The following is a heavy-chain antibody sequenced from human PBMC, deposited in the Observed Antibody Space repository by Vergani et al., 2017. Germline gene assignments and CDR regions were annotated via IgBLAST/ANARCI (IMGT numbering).Heavy chain of an antibody. D-gene: IGHD3-22*01. V-gene: IGHV5-51*01. J-gene: IGHJ4*02. Sequence: EVQLVQSGAEVKKPGESLKISCQISGYSLTNYWIGWVRQMPGKGLEWMGIIHPADSDTRYSPSFQGQVTISVDKSISTAYLQRSSLRASDSAMYYCARLYGRDSSGSKYSDYWGQGTLVTVSS. CDR2: IHPADSDT. CDR3: ARLYGRDSSGSKYSDY. CDR1: GYSLTNYW.